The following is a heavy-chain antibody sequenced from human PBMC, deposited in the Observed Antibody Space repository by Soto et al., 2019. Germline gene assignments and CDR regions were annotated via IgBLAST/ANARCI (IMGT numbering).Heavy chain of an antibody. CDR2: IYYSGSL. CDR1: GGSISSGGYY. V-gene: IGHV4-31*03. Sequence: NLSETLSLTCTVSGGSISSGGYYWSWIRHPPGKGLEWIGYIYYSGSLYYNPSLKSRVAISMDTSKNQFSLKLNSVTAADTAVYYCARGGDYYYYGMDVWGQGTTVTVSS. D-gene: IGHD3-10*01. J-gene: IGHJ6*01. CDR3: ARGGDYYYYGMDV.